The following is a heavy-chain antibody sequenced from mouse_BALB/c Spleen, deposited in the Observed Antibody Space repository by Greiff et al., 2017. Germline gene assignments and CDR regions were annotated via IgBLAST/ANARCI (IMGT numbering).Heavy chain of an antibody. D-gene: IGHD1-1*01. Sequence: VQLQQSGAELVRPGTSVKVSCKASGYAFTNYLIEWVKQRPGQGLEWIGVINPGSGGTNYNEKFKGKATLTADKSSSTAYMQLSSLTSDDSAVYFCARSLYYGSSYDWYFDVWGAGTTVTVSS. CDR3: ARSLYYGSSYDWYFDV. CDR1: GYAFTNYL. V-gene: IGHV1-54*01. J-gene: IGHJ1*01. CDR2: INPGSGGT.